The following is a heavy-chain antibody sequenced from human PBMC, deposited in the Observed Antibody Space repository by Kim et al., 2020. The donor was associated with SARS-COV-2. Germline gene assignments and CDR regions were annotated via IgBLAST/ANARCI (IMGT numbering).Heavy chain of an antibody. CDR3: ARKRGQYLAPLDY. CDR1: GDSSSSSY. J-gene: IGHJ4*01. Sequence: SETLSLTCTISGDSSSSSYWNWFRQPPGKGLEWIGYISYSGNTNYRPSLKSRVAISVDTSKSQVSLKVRSVTAADTAVYYCARKRGQYLAPLDYWGQGIL. V-gene: IGHV4-59*08. CDR2: ISYSGNT. D-gene: IGHD3-10*01.